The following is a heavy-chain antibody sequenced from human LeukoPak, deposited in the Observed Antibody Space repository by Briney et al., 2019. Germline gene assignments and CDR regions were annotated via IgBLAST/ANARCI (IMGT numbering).Heavy chain of an antibody. D-gene: IGHD3-22*01. CDR2: IRSKAYGGTT. V-gene: IGHV3-49*04. CDR3: ARDLPYYYDSSGPDY. J-gene: IGHJ4*02. CDR1: GFTFGDYA. Sequence: GGSLRLSCRASGFTFGDYAMSWVRQAPGKGLEGVGFIRSKAYGGTTEYAASVQGRFTISRDDSKNIASLQMNSLKTEDTAVYFCARDLPYYYDSSGPDYWGQGTLVTVSS.